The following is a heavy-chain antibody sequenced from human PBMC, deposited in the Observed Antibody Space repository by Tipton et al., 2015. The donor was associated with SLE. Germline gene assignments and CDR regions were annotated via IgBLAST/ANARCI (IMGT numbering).Heavy chain of an antibody. D-gene: IGHD3/OR15-3a*01. CDR1: GFTFSNYW. V-gene: IGHV3-74*01. CDR2: INTDETII. J-gene: IGHJ4*02. CDR3: VGGLGDY. Sequence: GSLRLSCAASGFTFSNYWMHWVRRAPGKGLVWVARINTDETIINYADSVKGRFTISRDNAKTRLYLQMNSLRVEDMAVYYCVGGLGDYWGRGTLVTVSS.